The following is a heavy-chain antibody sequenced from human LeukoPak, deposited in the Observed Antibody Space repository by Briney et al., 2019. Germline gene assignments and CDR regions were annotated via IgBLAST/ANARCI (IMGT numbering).Heavy chain of an antibody. CDR1: GFTFSSYS. D-gene: IGHD6-13*01. J-gene: IGHJ4*02. CDR2: ISSSSSYI. Sequence: GGSLRLSCAASGFTFSSYSMSWVRQAPGKGLEWVSSISSSSSYIYYADSVKDRFTISRDNAKNSLYLQMNSLRAEDTAVYYCAREHFIAAAAVDYWGQGTLVTVSS. V-gene: IGHV3-21*01. CDR3: AREHFIAAAAVDY.